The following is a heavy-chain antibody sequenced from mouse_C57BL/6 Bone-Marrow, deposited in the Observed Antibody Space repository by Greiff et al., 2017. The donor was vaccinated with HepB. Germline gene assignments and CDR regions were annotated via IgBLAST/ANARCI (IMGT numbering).Heavy chain of an antibody. CDR1: GFTFTSFS. CDR3: VREGYYGSSHFAY. J-gene: IGHJ3*01. D-gene: IGHD1-1*01. Sequence: EVQRVESGGGLVPPKGSLKLSCAASGFTFTSFSLPWVRPVPGKGLEWVPRIRSKSSNYATFYADSVKDRFTISRDDSQSMLYLQMNNLKTEETAMYYCVREGYYGSSHFAYWGQGTLVTVSA. CDR2: IRSKSSNYAT. V-gene: IGHV10-3*01.